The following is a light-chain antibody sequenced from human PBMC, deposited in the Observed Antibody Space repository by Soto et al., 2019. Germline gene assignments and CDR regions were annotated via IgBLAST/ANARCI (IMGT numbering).Light chain of an antibody. Sequence: EMGLTRCRGTVSLCPEERARVSCRASECVSNNYLAWYQQKPGQAPRLLIYGASTRATGSPDRFRGSGSVSDFPLTSTSQDPEECAVYQGHQYGKSPHITFGHGTRLEIK. CDR1: ECVSNNY. J-gene: IGKJ5*01. CDR3: HQYGKSPHIT. V-gene: IGKV3-20*01. CDR2: GAS.